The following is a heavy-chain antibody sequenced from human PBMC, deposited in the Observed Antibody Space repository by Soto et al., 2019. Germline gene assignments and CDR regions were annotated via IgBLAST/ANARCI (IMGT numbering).Heavy chain of an antibody. J-gene: IGHJ4*02. CDR3: AKAYFVWSSEQPYYFDY. D-gene: IGHD3-16*01. CDR2: ISGSGGRS. V-gene: IGHV3-23*01. CDR1: GFTFSNYA. Sequence: GGSLRLSCAASGFTFSNYAMTWVRQGPGKGLEWVSGISGSGGRSYYADSVKGRFTISRDNSKSTLYLQMDSLRAEDTAVYYCAKAYFVWSSEQPYYFDYWGQGTLVTVSS.